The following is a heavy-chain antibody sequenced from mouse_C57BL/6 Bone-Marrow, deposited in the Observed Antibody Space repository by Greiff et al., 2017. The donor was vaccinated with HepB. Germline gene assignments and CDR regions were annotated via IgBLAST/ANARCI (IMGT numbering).Heavy chain of an antibody. CDR3: ARGVVARNYYAMDY. D-gene: IGHD1-1*01. CDR1: GYSITSDY. Sequence: EVKLVESGPGLAKPSQTLSLTCSVTGYSITSDYWNWIREFPGNKLEYMGYISYSGSTYYNPSLKSRISITRDTSKNQYYLQLNSVTTEDTATYYCARGVVARNYYAMDYWGQGTSVTVSS. CDR2: ISYSGST. V-gene: IGHV3-8*01. J-gene: IGHJ4*01.